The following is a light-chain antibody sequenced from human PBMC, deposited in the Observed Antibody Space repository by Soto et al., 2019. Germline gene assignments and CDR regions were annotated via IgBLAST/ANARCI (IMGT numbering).Light chain of an antibody. CDR2: DID. J-gene: IGKJ1*01. V-gene: IGKV3-11*01. CDR1: QSVSGR. CDR3: QQSNRWPLT. Sequence: DIVLTQSPSTLSLSPGERATLSCRASQSVSGRLAWYQQKPGQAPRLLIYDIDNRPSGVPAKFSGSGAGTDFTLTISSLEPEDFAVYFCQQSNRWPLTFGQGTKVDFK.